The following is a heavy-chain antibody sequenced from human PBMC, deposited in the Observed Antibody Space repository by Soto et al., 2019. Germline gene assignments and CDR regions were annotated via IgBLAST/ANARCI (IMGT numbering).Heavy chain of an antibody. CDR2: ISAYNGNT. J-gene: IGHJ6*03. D-gene: IGHD3-16*01. CDR1: GYTFTSYG. Sequence: ASVKVSCKASGYTFTSYGISWVRQAPGQGLEWMGWISAYNGNTNYAQKLQGRVTMTTDTSTSTAYMELRSLRSDDTAVYYCARVVIVFGGVTNRHYYYYYMDVWGKGTTVTVSS. CDR3: ARVVIVFGGVTNRHYYYYYMDV. V-gene: IGHV1-18*01.